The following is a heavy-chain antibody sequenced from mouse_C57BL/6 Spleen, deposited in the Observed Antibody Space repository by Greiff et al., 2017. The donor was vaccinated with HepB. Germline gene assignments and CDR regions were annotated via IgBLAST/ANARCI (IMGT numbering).Heavy chain of an antibody. CDR3: ARPRDGSSYPFAY. CDR1: GYTFTSYW. Sequence: QVQLQQPGAELVKPGASVKMSCKASGYTFTSYWITWVKQRPGQGLEWIGDIYPGSGSTNYNEKFKSKATLTVDTSSSTAYMQLSSLTSEDSAVYDCARPRDGSSYPFAYWGQGTLVTVSA. V-gene: IGHV1-55*01. CDR2: IYPGSGST. J-gene: IGHJ3*01. D-gene: IGHD1-1*01.